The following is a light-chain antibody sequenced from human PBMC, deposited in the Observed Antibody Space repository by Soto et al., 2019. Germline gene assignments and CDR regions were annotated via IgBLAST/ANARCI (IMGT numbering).Light chain of an antibody. V-gene: IGLV2-23*02. J-gene: IGLJ3*02. Sequence: QSVLTQPASVSGSPGQSITISCTGTNNDVGGYNLVSWYQQHPHKAPKLVIYEANKRPSGVSARFSGSRSGNTASLTISALQVEDEAVYSCCSFAGGATFVFGGGTKLTVL. CDR2: EAN. CDR1: NNDVGGYNL. CDR3: CSFAGGATFV.